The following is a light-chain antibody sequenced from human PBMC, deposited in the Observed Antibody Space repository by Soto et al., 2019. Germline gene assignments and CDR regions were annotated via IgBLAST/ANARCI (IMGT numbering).Light chain of an antibody. CDR3: HQYDRSPET. CDR1: QSVNSGY. V-gene: IGKV3-20*01. CDR2: DTS. Sequence: EIVLTQSPGTLSLSPGERATLSCRASQSVNSGYLAWYQQKRGQAPRLLIYDTSSRATGIPDRFSGSRSGADFTLTVSRLEPEDSAVYYCHQYDRSPETFGQGTQVEIK. J-gene: IGKJ1*01.